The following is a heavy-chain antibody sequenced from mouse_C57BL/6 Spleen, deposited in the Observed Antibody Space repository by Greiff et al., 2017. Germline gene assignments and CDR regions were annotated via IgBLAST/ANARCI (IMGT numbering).Heavy chain of an antibody. V-gene: IGHV14-4*01. CDR1: GFNIKDDY. CDR3: TTDTTVVATRAWFAD. D-gene: IGHD1-1*01. CDR2: IAPENGDT. Sequence: EVQLQQSGAELVRPGASVKLSCTASGFNIKDDYMHWVKQRPEQGLEWIGWIAPENGDTEYASKFQGKATITADTSSNTAYLQRSSLTSEDTAVYYWTTDTTVVATRAWFADWGQGTLVTVSA. J-gene: IGHJ3*01.